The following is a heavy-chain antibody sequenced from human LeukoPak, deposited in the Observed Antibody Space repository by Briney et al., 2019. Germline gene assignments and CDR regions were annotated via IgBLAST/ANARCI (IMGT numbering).Heavy chain of an antibody. CDR3: TRVVITSYYYYYGMDV. V-gene: IGHV1-3*01. J-gene: IGHJ6*02. Sequence: AASVKVSCKASGYTFTSYAMHWVRQAPGQRLEWMGWINAGNGNTKYSQKFQGRVTITRDTSASTAYMELSSLRSEDTAVYYCTRVVITSYYYYYGMDVWGQGTTVTVSS. CDR2: INAGNGNT. CDR1: GYTFTSYA. D-gene: IGHD3-22*01.